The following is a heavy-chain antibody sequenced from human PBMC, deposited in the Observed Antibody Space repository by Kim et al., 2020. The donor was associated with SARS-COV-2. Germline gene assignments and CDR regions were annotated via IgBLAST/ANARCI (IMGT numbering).Heavy chain of an antibody. CDR1: RFSVGKSD. D-gene: IGHD3-16*01. J-gene: IGHJ6*02. Sequence: GGSLRLSCVASRFSVGKSDIHWVRQAPGKGLEWVARISPDNDDYYLESVRGRFTISRDNPKNTVYLQMSSLRAEDTAVYYCATARTIVISMDVWGQWTTVTVSS. CDR2: ISPDNDD. V-gene: IGHV3-30*03. CDR3: ATARTIVISMDV.